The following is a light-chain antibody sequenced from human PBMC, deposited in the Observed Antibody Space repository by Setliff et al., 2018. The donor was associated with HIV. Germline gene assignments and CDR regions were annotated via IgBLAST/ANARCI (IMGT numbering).Light chain of an antibody. V-gene: IGLV1-40*01. CDR3: QSYDSRLNGYV. CDR2: DTN. Sequence: QSVLTQPPSVSGAPGQRVTIYCSGSSSNVGTGFGAQWYQQFPGAAPKLLIHDTNSRPSEVPVRFSGSKSGASASLAINGLEAEDEADYYCQSYDSRLNGYVFGTGTKVTV. CDR1: SSNVGTGFG. J-gene: IGLJ1*01.